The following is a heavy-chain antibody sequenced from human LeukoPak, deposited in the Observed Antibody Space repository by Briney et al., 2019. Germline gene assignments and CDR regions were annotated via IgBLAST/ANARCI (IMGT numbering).Heavy chain of an antibody. CDR2: LYNGGGT. CDR1: GFTVNINY. D-gene: IGHD4/OR15-4a*01. CDR3: ARELTLSD. J-gene: IGHJ4*02. V-gene: IGHV3-66*01. Sequence: GGSLRLSCAVSGFTVNINYMSWVRQAPGKGLEWVSVLYNGGGTYYADSVKGRFTISRDNAKNSLYLQMNSLRAEDTAVYYCARELTLSDWGQGTLVTVSS.